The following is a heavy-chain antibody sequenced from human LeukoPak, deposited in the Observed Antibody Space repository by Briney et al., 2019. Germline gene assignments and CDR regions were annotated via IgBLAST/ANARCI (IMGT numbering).Heavy chain of an antibody. CDR1: GFTFHNYE. Sequence: GGSLRLSCVASGFTFHNYEMNWVRQAPGKGLEWVSYISSSGATIYYADAVKGRFTISRDNSKNTLYLQMNSLRAEDTAVYYCARRAGAYSHPYDYWGQGTLVTVSS. CDR3: ARRAGAYSHPYDY. J-gene: IGHJ4*02. CDR2: ISSSGATI. V-gene: IGHV3-48*03. D-gene: IGHD4/OR15-4a*01.